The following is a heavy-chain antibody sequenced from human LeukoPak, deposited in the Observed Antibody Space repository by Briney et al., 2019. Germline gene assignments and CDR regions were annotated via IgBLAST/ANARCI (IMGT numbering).Heavy chain of an antibody. V-gene: IGHV1-24*01. J-gene: IGHJ4*02. CDR3: ATSDRQFCSPSSCYMPFDV. D-gene: IGHD2-2*02. CDR1: GHTLSEVS. Sequence: ASVKVSCKVSGHTLSEVSMHWVRQAPGQGLEWVGGFDPRGGETVLAQKFQGRVTLTEDTSADTSSIELRSLRSEDTAVYYCATSDRQFCSPSSCYMPFDVWGLGTLVTVSS. CDR2: FDPRGGET.